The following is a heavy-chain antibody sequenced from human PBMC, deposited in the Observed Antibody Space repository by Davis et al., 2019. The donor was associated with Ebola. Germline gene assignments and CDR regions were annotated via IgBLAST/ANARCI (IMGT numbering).Heavy chain of an antibody. D-gene: IGHD3-16*01. Sequence: GESLKISCAASGFTFSSYWMSWVRQAPGKGLEWVANIKEDGSEKYYVDSVKGRFTISRDNAENSLYLQMNSLRAEDTAVYYCATQGPYDYVWGSSWGQGTLVTVSS. CDR1: GFTFSSYW. CDR3: ATQGPYDYVWGSS. V-gene: IGHV3-7*03. J-gene: IGHJ5*02. CDR2: IKEDGSEK.